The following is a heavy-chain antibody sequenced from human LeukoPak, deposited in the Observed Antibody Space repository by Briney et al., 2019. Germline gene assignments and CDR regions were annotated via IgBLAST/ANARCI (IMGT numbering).Heavy chain of an antibody. CDR1: GYRFTTYW. CDR3: ARCRDYGDYRAGFDY. CDR2: IYPGDSDT. J-gene: IGHJ4*02. V-gene: IGHV5-51*01. Sequence: GESLKISCKGSGYRFTTYWIGWVRQMPGKGLEWMGIIYPGDSDTRYSPSFQGQVTISADKSISTAYLQWSSLKASDTAMYYCARCRDYGDYRAGFDYWGQGTLVTVSS. D-gene: IGHD4-17*01.